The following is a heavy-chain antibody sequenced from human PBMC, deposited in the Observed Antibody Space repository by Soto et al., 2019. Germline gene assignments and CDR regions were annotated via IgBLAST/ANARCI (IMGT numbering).Heavy chain of an antibody. J-gene: IGHJ6*02. CDR2: IYSTGST. D-gene: IGHD3-16*02. CDR1: SGSISDYY. Sequence: SETLSLTCSVSSGSISDYYWSWIRQPAGRGLEWLGRIYSTGSTNYNPSLQSRLTMSVDASKNHVFLKLSSVTAADTAVYYCARGRIMITFGGVIVLYGMDVWGQGTTVTVSS. CDR3: ARGRIMITFGGVIVLYGMDV. V-gene: IGHV4-4*07.